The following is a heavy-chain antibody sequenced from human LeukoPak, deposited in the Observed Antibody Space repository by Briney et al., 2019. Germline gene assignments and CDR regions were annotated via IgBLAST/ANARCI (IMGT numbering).Heavy chain of an antibody. CDR1: GGYISSSTYF. J-gene: IGHJ4*02. CDR3: ARQMNTVTADY. D-gene: IGHD4-17*01. V-gene: IGHV4-39*01. Sequence: SETLSLTCSVSGGYISSSTYFWGWIRQPPGKGLEWIGSIYYSGSTYSDPSLKSRVTISVDTSKSQFSLKLSSVTAADTAVYYCARQMNTVTADYWGQGTLVTVSS. CDR2: IYYSGST.